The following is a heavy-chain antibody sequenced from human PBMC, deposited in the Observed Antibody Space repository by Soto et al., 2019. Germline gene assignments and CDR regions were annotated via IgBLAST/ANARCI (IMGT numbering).Heavy chain of an antibody. CDR2: IRIDSNHI. V-gene: IGHV3-48*02. Sequence: EVQLVESGGGLVQPGGSLRLSCAASGFIFTSYSMNWVRQAPGKGLEWLSYIRIDSNHIGYADSVRGRFTISSDIAKHSLYLQMNSLRDEDTAAYSCARDFSYAFDYWGQGTLVTVSS. J-gene: IGHJ4*02. D-gene: IGHD1-26*01. CDR3: ARDFSYAFDY. CDR1: GFIFTSYS.